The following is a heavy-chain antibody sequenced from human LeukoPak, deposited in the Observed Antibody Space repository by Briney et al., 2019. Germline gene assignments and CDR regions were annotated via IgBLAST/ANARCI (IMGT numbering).Heavy chain of an antibody. CDR2: IIPISGTA. V-gene: IGHV1-69*01. J-gene: IGHJ4*02. Sequence: GSSVKVSCKASGGTFSSYAISWVRQAPGQGLEWMGGIIPISGTANYAQKFQGRVTITADESTSTAYMELSSLRSEDTAVYYCATEGKMVRGVYTDYWGQGTLVTVSS. CDR3: ATEGKMVRGVYTDY. CDR1: GGTFSSYA. D-gene: IGHD3-10*01.